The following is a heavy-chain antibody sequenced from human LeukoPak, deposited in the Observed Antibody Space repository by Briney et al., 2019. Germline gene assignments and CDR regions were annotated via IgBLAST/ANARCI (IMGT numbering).Heavy chain of an antibody. D-gene: IGHD2-2*01. Sequence: SETLSLTCTVSGGSISSYYWSWIRQPPGKGLEWIGYIYYSGSTNYNPSLKSRVTISVDTSKNQFSLKLSSVTAADTAVYYCARDGVVVPASYAFDIWGQGTMVTVSS. CDR3: ARDGVVVPASYAFDI. CDR2: IYYSGST. V-gene: IGHV4-59*12. J-gene: IGHJ3*02. CDR1: GGSISSYY.